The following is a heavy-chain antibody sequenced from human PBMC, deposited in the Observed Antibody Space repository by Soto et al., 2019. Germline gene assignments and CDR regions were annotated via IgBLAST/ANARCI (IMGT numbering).Heavy chain of an antibody. CDR1: GGSVSSGSYY. J-gene: IGHJ6*02. Sequence: QVQLQESGPGLVKPSETLSLTCTVSGGSVSSGSYYWSWIRQPPGKGLEWIGYIYYSGSTNYNPSLKSRVTISVDTSKNQFSLKLSSVTAAGTAVYYCARDRRSPEQWLGRYYYYGMDVWGQGTTVTVSS. V-gene: IGHV4-61*01. D-gene: IGHD6-19*01. CDR2: IYYSGST. CDR3: ARDRRSPEQWLGRYYYYGMDV.